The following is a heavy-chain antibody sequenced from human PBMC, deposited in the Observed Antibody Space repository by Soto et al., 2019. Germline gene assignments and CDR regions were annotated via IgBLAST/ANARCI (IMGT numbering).Heavy chain of an antibody. V-gene: IGHV3-21*04. J-gene: IGHJ4*02. D-gene: IGHD3-10*01. Sequence: WGSLRISCEPSVFPFGIYTMNWVRQAPGKGLEWVSSISGSGTYIDYADSVGGRFAISRDDAKNSVFLEMTSLRVDDTAVYYCAREGNYHEFWGQGTLVTVSS. CDR1: VFPFGIYT. CDR3: AREGNYHEF. CDR2: ISGSGTYI.